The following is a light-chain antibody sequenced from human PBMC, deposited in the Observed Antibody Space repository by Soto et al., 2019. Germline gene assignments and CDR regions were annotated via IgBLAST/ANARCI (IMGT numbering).Light chain of an antibody. V-gene: IGKV1-5*01. CDR3: QHYKSYPWT. CDR1: QSISSW. Sequence: DIQMTQYTSTLSASVGDRVTITCRASQSISSWLAWYQQKPGKAPKFLIYDASNLESGVPSRFSGSGSGTEFTLTISSLQPDDFATYYCQHYKSYPWTFGQGTKVDI. J-gene: IGKJ1*01. CDR2: DAS.